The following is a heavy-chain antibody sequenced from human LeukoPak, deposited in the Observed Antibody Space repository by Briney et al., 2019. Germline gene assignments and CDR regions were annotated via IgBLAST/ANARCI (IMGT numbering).Heavy chain of an antibody. J-gene: IGHJ3*02. CDR1: GFTFSSYG. CDR3: AKDGGPAHLDAFDI. D-gene: IGHD4-23*01. CDR2: IWYDGSNK. Sequence: GGSLRLSCAASGFTFSSYGMHWVRQAPGKGLEWVAVIWYDGSNKYYADSVKGRFTISRDNSKNTLYLQMNSLRAEDTAVYYCAKDGGPAHLDAFDIWGQGTMATVSS. V-gene: IGHV3-33*06.